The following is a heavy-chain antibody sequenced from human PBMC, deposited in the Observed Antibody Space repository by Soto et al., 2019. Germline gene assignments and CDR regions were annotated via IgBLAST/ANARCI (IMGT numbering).Heavy chain of an antibody. CDR3: ATRADENHLDY. CDR1: GGSIDSPDYY. J-gene: IGHJ4*02. CDR2: ISYSGRP. V-gene: IGHV4-39*01. D-gene: IGHD2-15*01. Sequence: QLQLQESGPGLVKPSETLSLTCTVSGGSIDSPDYYWGWIRLPPGKGLQWVATISYSGRPYYNPSLKSRVTISVDTSRNQFSLQRTSVPDTDTAVYYCATRADENHLDYCGRGTLVTVSS.